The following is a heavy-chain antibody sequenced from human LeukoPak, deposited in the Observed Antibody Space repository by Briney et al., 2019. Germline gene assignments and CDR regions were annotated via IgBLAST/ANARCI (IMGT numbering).Heavy chain of an antibody. Sequence: GGSLRLSCAASGFTFSSYDMHWVRQATGKGLEWVSAIDAAGDTYYPGSVKGRFTISRENAENSLYLQMNSLRAGDTAVYYCARGGKPAVFDTWGQGTKVTVSS. V-gene: IGHV3-13*04. D-gene: IGHD1-14*01. CDR1: GFTFSSYD. CDR2: IDAAGDT. CDR3: ARGGKPAVFDT. J-gene: IGHJ3*02.